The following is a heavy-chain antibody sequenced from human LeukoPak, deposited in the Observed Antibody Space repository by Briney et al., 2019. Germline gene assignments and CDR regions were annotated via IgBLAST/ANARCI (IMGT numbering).Heavy chain of an antibody. J-gene: IGHJ3*02. Sequence: SETLSLTCTVSGYSISSGYYWGWIRQPPGKGLEWIGSIYHSGSTYYNPSLKSRVTISVDTSKNQFSLKLSSVTAADTAVYYCASGDWKADAFDIWGQGTMVTVSS. V-gene: IGHV4-38-2*02. D-gene: IGHD2-21*01. CDR2: IYHSGST. CDR1: GYSISSGYY. CDR3: ASGDWKADAFDI.